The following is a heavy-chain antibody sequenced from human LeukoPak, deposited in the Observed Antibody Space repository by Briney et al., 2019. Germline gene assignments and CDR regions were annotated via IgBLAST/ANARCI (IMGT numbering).Heavy chain of an antibody. CDR1: GFTFSNCG. Sequence: GRSLRLSCAASGFTFSNCGMHWVRQAPGKGLEWVAVIWYDGSNKYYADSVKGRFTISRDNSKNTLYLQMNSLRAEDTAVYYCARDRRFGADYWGQGTLVTVSS. CDR3: ARDRRFGADY. D-gene: IGHD3-10*01. CDR2: IWYDGSNK. V-gene: IGHV3-33*01. J-gene: IGHJ4*02.